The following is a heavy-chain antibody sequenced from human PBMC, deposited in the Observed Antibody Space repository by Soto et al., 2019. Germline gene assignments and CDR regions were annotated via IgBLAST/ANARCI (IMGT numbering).Heavy chain of an antibody. D-gene: IGHD2-15*01. J-gene: IGHJ4*02. V-gene: IGHV4-30-4*01. Sequence: SETLFLTCTVSGGSISSGDYYWSWIRQPPGKGLEWIGYIYYSGSTYYNPSLKSRVTISVDTSKNQFSLKLSSVTAADTAVYYCARESIARVGFDYWGQGTLVTVSS. CDR1: GGSISSGDYY. CDR2: IYYSGST. CDR3: ARESIARVGFDY.